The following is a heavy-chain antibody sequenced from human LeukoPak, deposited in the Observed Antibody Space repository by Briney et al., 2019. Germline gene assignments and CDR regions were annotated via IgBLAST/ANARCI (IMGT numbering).Heavy chain of an antibody. CDR3: AKGERGLLWFGELFYYFEY. V-gene: IGHV3-23*01. J-gene: IGHJ4*02. CDR1: GFTFRSYG. Sequence: PGGSLRLSCAASGFTFRSYGMSWVRQAPGKGLEWVSGISGSGGSTYYADSVKGRFTISRDNSKNTLYLQMNSLRAEDTAVYYCAKGERGLLWFGELFYYFEYWGQGILVTVSS. D-gene: IGHD3-10*01. CDR2: ISGSGGST.